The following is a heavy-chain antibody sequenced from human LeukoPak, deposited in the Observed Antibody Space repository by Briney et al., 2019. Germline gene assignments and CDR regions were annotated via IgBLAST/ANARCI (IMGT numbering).Heavy chain of an antibody. J-gene: IGHJ3*01. V-gene: IGHV3-7*03. CDR2: INSDGSEG. D-gene: IGHD6-6*01. Sequence: GGSLRLSCAASGFTFSSHSMNWVRQAPGKGLEWVASINSDGSEGYYADVVKGRFTISRDNAKNSLYLQINSLRAEDTAVYYCARSSYSSSSSVWGQGTMVTVSS. CDR1: GFTFSSHS. CDR3: ARSSYSSSSSV.